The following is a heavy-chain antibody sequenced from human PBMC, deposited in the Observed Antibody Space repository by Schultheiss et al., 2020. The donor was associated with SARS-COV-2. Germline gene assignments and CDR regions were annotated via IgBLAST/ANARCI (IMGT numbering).Heavy chain of an antibody. CDR1: GGSISSHY. Sequence: SETLSLTCTVSGGSISSHYWGWIRQSPGKGLEWIATIYYGGSTNYNPSLKSRVTISVDTSKNQFSLWLSSVTAADTAMYYCARRYRLYYFDYWGQGTLVTVSS. V-gene: IGHV4-39*01. CDR2: IYYGGST. D-gene: IGHD5-12*01. CDR3: ARRYRLYYFDY. J-gene: IGHJ4*02.